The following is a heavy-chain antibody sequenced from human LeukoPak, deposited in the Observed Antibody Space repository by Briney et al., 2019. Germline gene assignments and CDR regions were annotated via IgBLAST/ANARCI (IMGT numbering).Heavy chain of an antibody. CDR1: LDSTTSNF. CDR3: AREILGGFNPGAY. D-gene: IGHD1-14*01. J-gene: IGHJ4*02. V-gene: IGHV4-4*02. Sequence: SETLSLTCTVSLDSTTSNFWSWVRQPPGKGLEWIGEIHRSGSPNYNPSLQSRVTISIDRSRDQIVLELSSVTAADTAVYYCAREILGGFNPGAYWGQGILVTVSS. CDR2: IHRSGSP.